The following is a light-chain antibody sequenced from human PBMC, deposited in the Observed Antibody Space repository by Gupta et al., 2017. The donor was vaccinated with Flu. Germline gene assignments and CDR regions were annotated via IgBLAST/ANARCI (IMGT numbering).Light chain of an antibody. CDR1: QNISRY. Sequence: DFQMTQSPSSLSAFVGDRVTITCRASQNISRYLNWYQQKPGKAPRFLIYSAYSLQSGVPSRFRGSGSGTDFSLTINSLQPEDFATYYCQQTFSLPTNFGQGTKVEIK. V-gene: IGKV1-39*01. J-gene: IGKJ2*01. CDR3: QQTFSLPTN. CDR2: SAY.